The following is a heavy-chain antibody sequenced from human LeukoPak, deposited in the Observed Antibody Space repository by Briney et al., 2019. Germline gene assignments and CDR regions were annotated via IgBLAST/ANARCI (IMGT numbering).Heavy chain of an antibody. J-gene: IGHJ4*02. D-gene: IGHD3-10*01. V-gene: IGHV1-69*01. Sequence: ASVKVSCKASEGTFGAYSIDWVRQAPGQGLDWVGGINPIFNILYYAQNFQGRVTITADESTNTGYLELDSLKHDDTAVYYCAAGRRLGELFFDYWGPGTLVTVSS. CDR3: AAGRRLGELFFDY. CDR1: EGTFGAYS. CDR2: INPIFNIL.